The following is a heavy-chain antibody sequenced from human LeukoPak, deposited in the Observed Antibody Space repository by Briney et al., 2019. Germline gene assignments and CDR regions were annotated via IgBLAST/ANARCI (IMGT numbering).Heavy chain of an antibody. J-gene: IGHJ4*02. CDR3: ARDYYCSGGSCLYFDY. Sequence: GGSLRLSCAASGFTFSSYGMHWVRQAPGKGLEWVAVMYYDGISKYYADSVKGRFTISRDNSKNTLYLQMNSLRPEDTAVYYCARDYYCSGGSCLYFDYWGQGTLVTVSS. CDR1: GFTFSSYG. V-gene: IGHV3-33*01. CDR2: MYYDGISK. D-gene: IGHD2-15*01.